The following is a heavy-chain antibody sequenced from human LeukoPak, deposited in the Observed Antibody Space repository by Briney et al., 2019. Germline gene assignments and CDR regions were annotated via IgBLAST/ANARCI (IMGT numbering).Heavy chain of an antibody. CDR2: IYYSGST. J-gene: IGHJ4*02. D-gene: IGHD5-18*01. CDR3: ARGTAMVLFDY. CDR1: GGSISSSSYY. V-gene: IGHV4-39*07. Sequence: PSETLSLTCTVSGGSISSSSYYWGWIRQPPGKGLEWIGSIYYSGSTYYNPSLKSRVTISVDTSKNQFSLKLSSVTAADTAVYYCARGTAMVLFDYWGQGTLVTVSS.